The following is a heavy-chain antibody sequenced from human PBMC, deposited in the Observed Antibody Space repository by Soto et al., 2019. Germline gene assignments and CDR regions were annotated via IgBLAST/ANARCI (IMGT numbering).Heavy chain of an antibody. CDR1: GDSISSRSYY. CDR3: ARQRTSVVTQAYFDV. V-gene: IGHV4-39*01. J-gene: IGHJ4*02. Sequence: SETLSLTCTVSGDSISSRSYYWGWIRQPPGKGIEWIGSSYYIGNTYTLQSRGSRVSMSIDTSKDQFSLKLTSVTAAETSLYFRARQRTSVVTQAYFDVWGPGSLVTVSS. D-gene: IGHD2-21*02. CDR2: SYYIGNT.